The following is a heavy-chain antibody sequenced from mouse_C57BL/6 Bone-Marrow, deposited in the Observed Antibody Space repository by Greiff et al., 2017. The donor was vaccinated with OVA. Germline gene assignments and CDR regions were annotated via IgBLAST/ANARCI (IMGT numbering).Heavy chain of an antibody. D-gene: IGHD1-1*01. Sequence: QVQLKESGPELVKPGASVKISCKASGYAFSSSWMNWVKQRPGKGLEWIGRIYPGDGDTNYNGKFKGKATLTADKSSSTAYMQLSSLTSEDSAVYFCASVVGYFDVWGTGTTVTVSS. J-gene: IGHJ1*03. CDR1: GYAFSSSW. V-gene: IGHV1-82*01. CDR3: ASVVGYFDV. CDR2: IYPGDGDT.